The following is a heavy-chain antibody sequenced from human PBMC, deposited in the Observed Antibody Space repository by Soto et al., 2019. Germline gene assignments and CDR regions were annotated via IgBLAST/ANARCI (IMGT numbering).Heavy chain of an antibody. Sequence: HPGGSLRLSCAASGFTFSSYWMSWVRQAPGKGLEWVANIKQDGSEKYYVDSVKGRFTISRDNAKNSLYLQMNSLRAEDTAVYYCAPIIIFCGDHHPYYYYYMDAWGKGTTVTVSS. CDR3: APIIIFCGDHHPYYYYYMDA. V-gene: IGHV3-7*01. CDR2: IKQDGSEK. J-gene: IGHJ6*03. CDR1: GFTFSSYW. D-gene: IGHD3-10*01.